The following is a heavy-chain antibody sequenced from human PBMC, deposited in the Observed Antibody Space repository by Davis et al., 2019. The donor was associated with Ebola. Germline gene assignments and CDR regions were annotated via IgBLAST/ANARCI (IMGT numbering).Heavy chain of an antibody. D-gene: IGHD3-22*01. J-gene: IGHJ4*02. CDR2: ISYDGSNK. V-gene: IGHV3-30*18. CDR1: GFTFSNYW. Sequence: GGSLRLSCAASGFTFSNYWMSWVRQAPGKGLEWVAVISYDGSNKYYADSVKGRFTISRDNSKNTLYLQMNSLRAEDTAVYYCAKNRVMIVVVSDFDYWGQGTLVTVSS. CDR3: AKNRVMIVVVSDFDY.